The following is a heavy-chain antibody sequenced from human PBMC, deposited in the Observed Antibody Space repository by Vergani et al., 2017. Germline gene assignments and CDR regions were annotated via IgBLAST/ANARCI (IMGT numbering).Heavy chain of an antibody. D-gene: IGHD6-19*01. CDR3: AKDSGSERAEFDH. J-gene: IGHJ4*02. CDR2: ISCDGGST. CDR1: GFTFDDYA. V-gene: IGHV3-43D*03. Sequence: EVQLVESGGVVVQPGGSLRLSCAASGFTFDDYAMHWVRQAPGKGLGWVSLISCDGGSTYYADSVKGRFTISRDNSKNSLYLQMNRLRAEDTALYYCAKDSGSERAEFDHWGQGTLVTVSS.